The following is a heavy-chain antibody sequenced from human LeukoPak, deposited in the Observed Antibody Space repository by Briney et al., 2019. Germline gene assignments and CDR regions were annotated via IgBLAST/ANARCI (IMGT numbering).Heavy chain of an antibody. CDR3: ARGRGWLQYTSFDY. CDR2: INHSGST. CDR1: GGSFSGYY. V-gene: IGHV4-34*01. Sequence: SSETLSLTCAVYGGSFSGYYWSWVRQPPGKGLEWVGEINHSGSTNYNPSLKSRVTISVDTSKTQFSLKLSSVTAADTAVYYCARGRGWLQYTSFDYWGQGTLVTVSS. D-gene: IGHD5-24*01. J-gene: IGHJ4*02.